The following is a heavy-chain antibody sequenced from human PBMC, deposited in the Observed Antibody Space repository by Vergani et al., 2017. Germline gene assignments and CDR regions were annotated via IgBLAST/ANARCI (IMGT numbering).Heavy chain of an antibody. D-gene: IGHD6-19*01. V-gene: IGHV4-59*01. CDR3: ASDTHSGQRADR. CDR2: IYYSGTT. Sequence: QVQLQESGPGLVKPSETLSLTCTVSGGSISSYYWSWIRQPPGKGLECIGYIYYSGTTNHSPSLKSRVTISVDTSKNQFSLTLTSVTAADTAVYYCASDTHSGQRADRWGQGILVTVTS. J-gene: IGHJ5*02. CDR1: GGSISSYY.